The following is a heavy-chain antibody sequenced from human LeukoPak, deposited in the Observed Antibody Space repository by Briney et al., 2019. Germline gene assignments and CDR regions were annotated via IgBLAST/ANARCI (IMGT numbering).Heavy chain of an antibody. D-gene: IGHD2-2*01. J-gene: IGHJ6*02. Sequence: RASVKVSCKASGYTFTSYGISWVRQAPGQGLEWMGWISAYNGNTNYAQKFQGRVTITADKSTSTAYMELSSLRSEDTAVYYCARSVSPAAIHSNYYYYGMDVWGQGTTVTVSS. V-gene: IGHV1-18*01. CDR3: ARSVSPAAIHSNYYYYGMDV. CDR2: ISAYNGNT. CDR1: GYTFTSYG.